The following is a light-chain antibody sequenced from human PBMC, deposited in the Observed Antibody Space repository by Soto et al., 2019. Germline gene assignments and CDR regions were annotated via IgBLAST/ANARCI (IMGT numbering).Light chain of an antibody. Sequence: EIVLTQSPGTLSLSPGERATLSCRASQSVSSSFLAWYQQKPGQPPRLLLYGTSSRATGIPERFSGSGSGADFTLTISRLAPEDFAVYYGQHYRSSWTFGRGTKVEVK. CDR2: GTS. CDR3: QHYRSSWT. CDR1: QSVSSSF. V-gene: IGKV3-20*01. J-gene: IGKJ1*01.